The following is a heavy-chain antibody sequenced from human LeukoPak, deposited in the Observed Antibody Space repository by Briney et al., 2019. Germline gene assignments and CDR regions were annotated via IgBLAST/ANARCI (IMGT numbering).Heavy chain of an antibody. CDR3: AKDLSIFGVVMGSAFDI. CDR2: ITYDGSNI. J-gene: IGHJ3*02. D-gene: IGHD3-3*01. CDR1: GFTFSSYG. Sequence: GRSLRLSCAASGFTFSSYGMHWIRQAPGKGLEWVADITYDGSNIYYADSVKGRFTISRDNSKNTLYLQMNSLRAEDTAVYYCAKDLSIFGVVMGSAFDIWGQGTMVTVSS. V-gene: IGHV3-30*18.